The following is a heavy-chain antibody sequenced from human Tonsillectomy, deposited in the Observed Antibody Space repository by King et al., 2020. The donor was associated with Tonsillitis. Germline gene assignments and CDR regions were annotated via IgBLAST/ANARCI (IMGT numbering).Heavy chain of an antibody. CDR1: GFTFSSYS. J-gene: IGHJ6*02. CDR2: ISSSSSYI. Sequence: VQLVESGGGLDKPGGSLRLSCAASGFTFSSYSMNWVRQAPGKGLEWVSSISSSSSYIYYADSVKGRFTISRDNAKNSLYLQMNSLRAEDTAVYYCASCEVDSSGYFYYYYGMDVWGQGTTVTVSS. CDR3: ASCEVDSSGYFYYYYGMDV. D-gene: IGHD3-22*01. V-gene: IGHV3-21*01.